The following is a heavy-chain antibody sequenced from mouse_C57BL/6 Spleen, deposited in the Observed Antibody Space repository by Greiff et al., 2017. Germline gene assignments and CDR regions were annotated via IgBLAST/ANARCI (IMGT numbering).Heavy chain of an antibody. CDR1: GYTFTSYT. Sequence: VQLQQSGAELARPGASVKMSCKASGYTFTSYTMHWVKQRPGQGLEWIGYINPSSGYTKYNQKFKDKATLTADKSSSTAYMQLSSLTSEDSAVYYGARRYDYDAMDYWGQGTSVTGSA. V-gene: IGHV1-4*01. CDR2: INPSSGYT. CDR3: ARRYDYDAMDY. J-gene: IGHJ4*01.